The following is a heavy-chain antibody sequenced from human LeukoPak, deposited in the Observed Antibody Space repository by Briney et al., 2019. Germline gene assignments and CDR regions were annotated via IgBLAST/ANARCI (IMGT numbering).Heavy chain of an antibody. CDR2: ISYDGSNK. J-gene: IGHJ4*02. Sequence: PGRSLRLSCAASGFTFSSYAMHWVRQAPGKGLEWVAVISYDGSNKYYADPVKGRFTISRDNSKNTLYLQMNSLRAEDTAVYYCARDVPDIVLMVYATAYYFDYWGQGTLVTVSS. V-gene: IGHV3-30*04. D-gene: IGHD2-8*01. CDR1: GFTFSSYA. CDR3: ARDVPDIVLMVYATAYYFDY.